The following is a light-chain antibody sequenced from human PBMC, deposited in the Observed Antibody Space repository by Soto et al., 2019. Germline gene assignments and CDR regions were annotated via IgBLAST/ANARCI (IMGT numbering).Light chain of an antibody. J-gene: IGLJ1*01. CDR2: ANN. CDR1: ASNIGAGYD. V-gene: IGLV1-40*01. Sequence: QSVLTQPPSVSGAPGRRAPIPCTGSASNIGAGYDIHWYQQVPGTAPKPLIYANNNRASGVPDRFSGSKSGTSASLAITGLQAEDEADYYCQSYDTSLSGYVFGPGTKLTVL. CDR3: QSYDTSLSGYV.